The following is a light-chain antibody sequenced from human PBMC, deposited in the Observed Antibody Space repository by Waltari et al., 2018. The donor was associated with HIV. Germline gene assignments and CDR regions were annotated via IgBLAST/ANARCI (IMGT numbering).Light chain of an antibody. Sequence: QSVLPQPPSVSAAPGPKVTISFSGSSTNIGNHYVSWYQQLPGTAPKLLIYDNNKRPAAIPDRFSGSKSGASATLGITGRQTVDEADYYCGTWYSGLSAGVFGGETKLTVL. V-gene: IGLV1-51*01. CDR1: STNIGNHY. J-gene: IGLJ2*01. CDR3: GTWYSGLSAGV. CDR2: DNN.